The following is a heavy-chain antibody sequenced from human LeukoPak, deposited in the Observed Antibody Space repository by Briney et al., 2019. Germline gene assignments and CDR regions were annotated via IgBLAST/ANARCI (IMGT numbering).Heavy chain of an antibody. CDR2: IYYSGST. J-gene: IGHJ5*02. CDR3: ARGHFLPPGIAVAGTNWFDP. V-gene: IGHV4-31*03. D-gene: IGHD6-19*01. CDR1: GASISSGGYY. Sequence: SETLSLTCTVSGASISSGGYYWSWIRQHPGKGLEWIGNIYYSGSTYNNPSLMSRVTISVDVSKNQFSLKLSSVTAADTAVYYCARGHFLPPGIAVAGTNWFDPWGQGTLVTVSS.